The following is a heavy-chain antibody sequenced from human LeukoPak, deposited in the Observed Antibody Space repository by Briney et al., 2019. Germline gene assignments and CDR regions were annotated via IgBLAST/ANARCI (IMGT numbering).Heavy chain of an antibody. CDR1: GGSISSYY. J-gene: IGHJ4*01. V-gene: IGHV4-59*01. CDR3: ARGSTSPTYFDY. Sequence: WETLSLTCTVSGGSISSYYWSWIRQPPGKGLEWIGYIYYSGSYNDNPSLRSRVTISVDTSKNQFSLKLSSVTAADTAVYYCARGSTSPTYFDYWGHRTLVTVSS. D-gene: IGHD2-2*01. CDR2: IYYSGSY.